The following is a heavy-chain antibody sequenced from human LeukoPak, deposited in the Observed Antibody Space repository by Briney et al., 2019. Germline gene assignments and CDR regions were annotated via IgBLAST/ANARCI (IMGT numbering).Heavy chain of an antibody. CDR2: FDPEGGAT. CDR1: GYTLTELS. Sequence: ASVKVSCKVSGYTLTELSMHWVRQAPGKGLEWMGGFDPEGGATIYAQKFQGRVTMTEDTSTDTAYMELSSLRSEDTAAYYCATGPDYYYYYGMDVWGQGTTVAVSS. CDR3: ATGPDYYYYYGMDV. V-gene: IGHV1-24*01. J-gene: IGHJ6*02.